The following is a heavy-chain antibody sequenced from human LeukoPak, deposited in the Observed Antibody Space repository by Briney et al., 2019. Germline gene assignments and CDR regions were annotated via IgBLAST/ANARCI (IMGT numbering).Heavy chain of an antibody. D-gene: IGHD2-21*01. CDR1: GYTFTVYY. J-gene: IGHJ4*02. CDR2: ISPNTGVT. V-gene: IGHV1-2*02. CDR3: ATGKGGDVGVDY. Sequence: VSVKVSCKASGYTFTVYYMHWVRQAPGQGLEWMGWISPNTGVTNYPQKFQGRVSMTRDTSIRTAYMELSRLRSDDTAVYYCATGKGGDVGVDYWGQGTLVTVSS.